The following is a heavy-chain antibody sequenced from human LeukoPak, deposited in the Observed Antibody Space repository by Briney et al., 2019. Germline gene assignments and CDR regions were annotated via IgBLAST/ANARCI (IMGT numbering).Heavy chain of an antibody. CDR3: ASDYYDSSGYYRDDAFDI. J-gene: IGHJ3*02. CDR2: IIPIFGTA. Sequence: SVKVSCKASGGTFSSYAISWVRQAPGQGLEWMGGIIPIFGTANYAQKFQGRVTITADESTSSAYMELSSLRSEDTAVYYCASDYYDSSGYYRDDAFDIWGQGTMLTVSS. V-gene: IGHV1-69*13. D-gene: IGHD3-22*01. CDR1: GGTFSSYA.